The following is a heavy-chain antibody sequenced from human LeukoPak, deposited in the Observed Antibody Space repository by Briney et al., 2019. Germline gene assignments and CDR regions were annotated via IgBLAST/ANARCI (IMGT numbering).Heavy chain of an antibody. J-gene: IGHJ3*02. CDR2: IIPIFGTA. V-gene: IGHV1-69*01. D-gene: IGHD5-18*01. Sequence: GSSVKVSCEASGGTFSSYAISWVRQAPGQGLEWMGGIIPIFGTANYAQKFQGRVTITADESTSTAYMELSSLRSEDTAVYYCARALGTAMVTAAFDIWGQGTMVTVSS. CDR3: ARALGTAMVTAAFDI. CDR1: GGTFSSYA.